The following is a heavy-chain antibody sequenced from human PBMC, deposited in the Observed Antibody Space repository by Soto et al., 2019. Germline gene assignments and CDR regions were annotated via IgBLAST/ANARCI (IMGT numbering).Heavy chain of an antibody. V-gene: IGHV1-58*01. D-gene: IGHD3-22*01. CDR1: GFTFTSSA. CDR3: AADRDYYDSSGPPRGYYGMDV. Sequence: SVKVSCKASGFTFTSSAVQWVRQARGQRLEWIGWIVVGSGNTNYTQKFQERVTITRDMSTSTAYMELSSLRSEDTAVYYCAADRDYYDSSGPPRGYYGMDVWGQGTTVTVSS. J-gene: IGHJ6*02. CDR2: IVVGSGNT.